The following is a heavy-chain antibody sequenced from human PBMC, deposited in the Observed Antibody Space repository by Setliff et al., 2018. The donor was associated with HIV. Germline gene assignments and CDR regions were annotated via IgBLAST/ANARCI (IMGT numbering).Heavy chain of an antibody. CDR3: ARMVRGVSPRDY. CDR1: GYSFSDDY. J-gene: IGHJ4*02. V-gene: IGHV1-2*02. Sequence: ASVKVSCKASGYSFSDDYMHWVRQAPGQGLEWMGWINPNSGGTNYAQKFQGRVTMTRDTSISTAYLDLSRLRSDDTAVYYCARMVRGVSPRDYWGQGTLVTVSS. CDR2: INPNSGGT. D-gene: IGHD3-10*01.